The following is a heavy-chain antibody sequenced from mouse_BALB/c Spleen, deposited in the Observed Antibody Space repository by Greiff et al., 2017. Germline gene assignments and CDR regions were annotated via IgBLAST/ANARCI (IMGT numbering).Heavy chain of an antibody. D-gene: IGHD1-2*01. Sequence: VQGVESGPGLVAPSQSLSITCTVSGFSLTSYGVHWVRQPPGKGLEWLGVIWAGGSTNYNSALMSRLSISKDNSKSQVFLKMNSLQTDDTAMYYCAIIHYYGYGYAMDYWGQGTSVTVSS. CDR2: IWAGGST. CDR1: GFSLTSYG. V-gene: IGHV2-9*02. J-gene: IGHJ4*01. CDR3: AIIHYYGYGYAMDY.